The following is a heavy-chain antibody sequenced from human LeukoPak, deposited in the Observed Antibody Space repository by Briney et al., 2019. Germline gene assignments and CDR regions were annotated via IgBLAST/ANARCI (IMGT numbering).Heavy chain of an antibody. Sequence: SETLSLTCAVSGGSISTYYWNWIWQPPGKGLEWIGYIYYGGTTNYNPSLKSRVTISVDTSNNQFSLKLSSVTAADTAVYYCARAREIDAFDIWGQGTMVTVSS. V-gene: IGHV4-59*01. D-gene: IGHD5-24*01. J-gene: IGHJ3*02. CDR3: ARAREIDAFDI. CDR2: IYYGGTT. CDR1: GGSISTYY.